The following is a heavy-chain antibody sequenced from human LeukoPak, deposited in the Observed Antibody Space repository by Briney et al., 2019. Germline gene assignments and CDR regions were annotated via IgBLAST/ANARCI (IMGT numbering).Heavy chain of an antibody. CDR2: IYGHDGGT. V-gene: IGHV1-2*02. D-gene: IGHD1-26*01. J-gene: IGHJ4*02. CDR3: ARAREGGGLLLYY. Sequence: ATVTDSCKASGYTFTGHYLHWVRHAPGQGLEWMGWIYGHDGGTNFAQKFQDRVTMTRDTSISTAYMELSRLRSDDTAVDYCARAREGGGLLLYYWGQGTLVTVSS. CDR1: GYTFTGHY.